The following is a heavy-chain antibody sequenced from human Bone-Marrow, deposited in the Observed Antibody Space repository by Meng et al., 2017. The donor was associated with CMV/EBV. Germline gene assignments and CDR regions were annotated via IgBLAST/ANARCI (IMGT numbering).Heavy chain of an antibody. CDR1: GGSISSSSYY. CDR2: IYYSGST. V-gene: IGHV4-39*01. J-gene: IGHJ6*02. CDR3: ARGRNRYCSSTSCLRGMDV. Sequence: GSLRLSCTVSGGSISSSSYYWGWIRQPPGKGLEWIGSIYYSGSTYYNPSLKSRVTISVDTSKNQFSLKLSSVTAADTAVYYCARGRNRYCSSTSCLRGMDVWGQGTTVTVSS. D-gene: IGHD2-2*01.